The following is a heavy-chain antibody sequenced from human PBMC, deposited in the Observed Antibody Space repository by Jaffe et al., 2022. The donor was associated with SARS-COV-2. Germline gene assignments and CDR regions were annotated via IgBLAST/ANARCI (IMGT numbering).Heavy chain of an antibody. Sequence: EVQLMESGGGLVQPGGSLRLSCAASGFTFSGYSMNWVRQAPGKGLEWISYITGSSTIIYYADSVKGRFTISRDNAENSLYLQMNSLRDEDTAVYYCARDRLSGYYGSGTTAHDYWGQGTLVTVSS. J-gene: IGHJ4*02. CDR3: ARDRLSGYYGSGTTAHDY. D-gene: IGHD3-10*01. CDR1: GFTFSGYS. V-gene: IGHV3-48*02. CDR2: ITGSSTII.